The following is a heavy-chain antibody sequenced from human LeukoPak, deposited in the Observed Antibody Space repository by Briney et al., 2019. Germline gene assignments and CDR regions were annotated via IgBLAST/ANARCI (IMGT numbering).Heavy chain of an antibody. V-gene: IGHV3-21*01. CDR3: ARDRRYNWFDS. Sequence: GGSLRLSCAASGFTFSSYTMNWVRQAPGKGLEWVSSVTSSSNYIYYADSVKGRFTISRDNAKNSLYLQMNSLRAEDTAVYHCARDRRYNWFDSWGQGTLVTVSS. CDR1: GFTFSSYT. J-gene: IGHJ5*01. CDR2: VTSSSNYI.